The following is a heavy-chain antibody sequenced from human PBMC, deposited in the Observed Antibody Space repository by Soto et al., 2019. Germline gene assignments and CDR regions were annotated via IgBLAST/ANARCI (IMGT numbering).Heavy chain of an antibody. J-gene: IGHJ4*02. CDR2: IYYIGST. V-gene: IGHV4-59*01. CDR1: GGSISGYY. Sequence: SETLSLTCAVSGGSISGYYWSWVRQPPGKGLEWIGYIYYIGSTNYNPSLKSRITISVDTSKNQFSLKLSSVTAADTAVYYRARGNVLYYFDYWGQGTLVTVSS. CDR3: ARGNVLYYFDY.